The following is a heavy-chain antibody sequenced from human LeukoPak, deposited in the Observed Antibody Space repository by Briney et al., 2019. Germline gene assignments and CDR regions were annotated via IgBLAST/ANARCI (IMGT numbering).Heavy chain of an antibody. J-gene: IGHJ5*02. CDR2: INPSGGST. CDR1: GYTFTSYG. V-gene: IGHV1-46*01. Sequence: GASVKVSCKASGYTFTSYGISWVRQAPGQGLEWMGIINPSGGSTSYAQKFQGRVTMTRDTSTSTVYMELSSLRSEDTAVYYCARVRREINYYDSSGERDNWFDPWGQGTLVTVSS. CDR3: ARVRREINYYDSSGERDNWFDP. D-gene: IGHD3-22*01.